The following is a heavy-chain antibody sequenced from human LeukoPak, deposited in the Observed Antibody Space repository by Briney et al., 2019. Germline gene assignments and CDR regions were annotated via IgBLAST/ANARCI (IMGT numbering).Heavy chain of an antibody. CDR3: ARGRGNDY. V-gene: IGHV3-7*04. D-gene: IGHD3-10*01. CDR2: IKHDGSEK. Sequence: GGSLRLSCAASGFTFSSYWLTWVRQAPGKGLEWVANIKHDGSEKYYVDSVKGRFTISRDNTENSLYLQMNSLRAEDTAVYYCARGRGNDYWGQGTLVTVSS. J-gene: IGHJ4*02. CDR1: GFTFSSYW.